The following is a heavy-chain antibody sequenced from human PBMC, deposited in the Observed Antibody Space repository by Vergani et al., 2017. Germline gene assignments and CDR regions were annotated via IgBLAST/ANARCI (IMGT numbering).Heavy chain of an antibody. CDR2: ISSSGSFI. D-gene: IGHD2-8*01. Sequence: EVQLVESGGGLVKPGGSLRLSCAASGFTFSSYSMNWVRQAPGKGLEWVSSISSSGSFIDYADSLKGRFTISRDNTKNSLYLQMNNLRAEDTAVYYCARQSRDVFCTNGVCPLGYWGQGALVTVSS. J-gene: IGHJ4*02. CDR1: GFTFSSYS. CDR3: ARQSRDVFCTNGVCPLGY. V-gene: IGHV3-21*06.